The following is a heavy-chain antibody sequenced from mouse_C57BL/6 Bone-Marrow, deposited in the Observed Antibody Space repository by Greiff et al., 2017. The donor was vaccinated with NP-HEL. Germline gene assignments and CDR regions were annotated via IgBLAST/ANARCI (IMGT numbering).Heavy chain of an antibody. D-gene: IGHD2-4*01. J-gene: IGHJ4*01. CDR1: GYTFTSYG. CDR2: IYPRSGNT. Sequence: QVQLQQSGAELARPGASVKLSCKASGYTFTSYGISWVKQRTGQGLEWIGEIYPRSGNTYYNEKFKGKATLTADKSSSTAYMELRSLTSEDSAVYFCARLVRAIIGRAMDYWGQGTSVTVSS. CDR3: ARLVRAIIGRAMDY. V-gene: IGHV1-81*01.